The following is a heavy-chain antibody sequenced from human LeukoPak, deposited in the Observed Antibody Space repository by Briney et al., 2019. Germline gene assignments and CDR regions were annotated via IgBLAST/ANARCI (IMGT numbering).Heavy chain of an antibody. V-gene: IGHV3-23*01. J-gene: IGHJ4*02. CDR2: ITGSGGST. Sequence: GGSLRLSCAASGFTFSSYAMNWVRQAPGRGLEWVSSITGSGGSTYYADSVKGQFTISRDNSKNTLYLQMNSLRAEDTAVYYCAKDRPWIAVAGYYFDYWGQGTLVTVSS. CDR1: GFTFSSYA. D-gene: IGHD6-19*01. CDR3: AKDRPWIAVAGYYFDY.